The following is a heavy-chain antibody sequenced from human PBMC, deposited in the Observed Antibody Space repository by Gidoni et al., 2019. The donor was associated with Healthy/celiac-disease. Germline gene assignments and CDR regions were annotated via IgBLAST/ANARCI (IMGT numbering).Heavy chain of an antibody. J-gene: IGHJ4*02. CDR3: ARYRWELIDY. CDR1: GGSISSSSYY. V-gene: IGHV4-39*01. Sequence: QLQLQESGPGLVKPSETLSLTCTVSGGSISSSSYYWGWIRPPPGTGLEWIGSIYYSWSTYYNPSLKSRGTISVDTSKNEFSLKLSSVTAADTAVYYCARYRWELIDYWGQGTLVTVSS. D-gene: IGHD1-26*01. CDR2: IYYSWST.